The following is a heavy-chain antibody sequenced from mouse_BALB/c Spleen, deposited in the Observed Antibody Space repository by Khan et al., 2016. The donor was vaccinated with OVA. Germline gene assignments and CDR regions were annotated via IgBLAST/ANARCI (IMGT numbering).Heavy chain of an antibody. D-gene: IGHD2-14*01. Sequence: QMQLEESGPGLVAPSQCLSITCTVSGFSLSSYNIHWVRQPPGKGLEWLGMVWGGGNTDYNSTLKSRLSFSKENTTRKVFLKMNSLQTDDSAMYSYARAYYRYNGYYAMDYWGQGTSVTVSS. J-gene: IGHJ4*01. CDR2: VWGGGNT. V-gene: IGHV2-6-4*01. CDR3: ARAYYRYNGYYAMDY. CDR1: GFSLSSYN.